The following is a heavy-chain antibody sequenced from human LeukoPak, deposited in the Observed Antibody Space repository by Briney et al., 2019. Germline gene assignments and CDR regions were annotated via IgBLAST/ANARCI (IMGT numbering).Heavy chain of an antibody. CDR1: GFTFSSYV. V-gene: IGHV3-7*05. CDR3: ARGYSGYSY. Sequence: GGSLRLSCAASGFTFSSYVMNWVRQAPGKGLEWVANIREDGSEKYYVDSVKGRFTISRDNAKNSLYLQMNSLRAEDTAVYYCARGYSGYSYWGQGTLVTVSS. CDR2: IREDGSEK. J-gene: IGHJ4*02. D-gene: IGHD5-12*01.